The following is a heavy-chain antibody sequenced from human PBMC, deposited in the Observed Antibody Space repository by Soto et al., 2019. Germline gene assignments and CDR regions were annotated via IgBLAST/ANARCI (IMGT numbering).Heavy chain of an antibody. J-gene: IGHJ5*02. V-gene: IGHV3-21*06. CDR3: TRDEGGSYDNWFNP. Sequence: NWXRQAXXKGXXWVSSISSGSAYIKYADSVKXRFTISRDXXXXXXXXXXXXXRXDDTAVYYCTRDEGGSYDNWFNPWGQGTLVTVXS. CDR2: ISSGSAYI. D-gene: IGHD1-26*01.